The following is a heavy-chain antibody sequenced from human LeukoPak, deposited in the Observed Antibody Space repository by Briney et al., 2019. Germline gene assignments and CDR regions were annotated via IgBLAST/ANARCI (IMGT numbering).Heavy chain of an antibody. D-gene: IGHD3-10*01. CDR1: GFTFSSYG. V-gene: IGHV3-30*18. CDR2: ISYDGSNK. J-gene: IGHJ4*02. Sequence: GRSLRLSCAASGFTFSSYGMHWVRQAPGKGLEWVAVISYDGSNKYYADSVKGRFTISRDNSKNTLYLQMNSLRAEDTAVYYCAKSYGSGSYYAPFDYWGQGTLVTVSS. CDR3: AKSYGSGSYYAPFDY.